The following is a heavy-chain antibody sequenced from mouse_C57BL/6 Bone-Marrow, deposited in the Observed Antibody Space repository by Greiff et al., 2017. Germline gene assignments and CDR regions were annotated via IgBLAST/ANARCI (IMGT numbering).Heavy chain of an antibody. Sequence: QVQLQQPGAELVMPGASVKLSCKASGYTFTSYWMHWVKQRPGQGLEWIGEIDPSDSYTNYNQKFKGKSTLTVDKSSSTAYMQLSSLTSEDSAVYYCARESKFLLPRSTALGDYAMDYWGQGTSVTVSS. CDR1: GYTFTSYW. J-gene: IGHJ4*01. V-gene: IGHV1-69*01. CDR2: IDPSDSYT. D-gene: IGHD1-1*01. CDR3: ARESKFLLPRSTALGDYAMDY.